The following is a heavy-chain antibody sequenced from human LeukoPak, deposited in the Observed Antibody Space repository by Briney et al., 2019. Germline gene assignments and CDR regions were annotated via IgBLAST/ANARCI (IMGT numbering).Heavy chain of an antibody. D-gene: IGHD3-9*01. Sequence: PSETLSLTCAVYGGSFSGYYWTWIRQPPGKGLEWIGEINHSGSTNYNPSLKSRVTISVDTSKNQFSLKLSSVPAADTAVYYCARGRPSYYDILTGYYFNFDYWGQGTLVTVSS. CDR3: ARGRPSYYDILTGYYFNFDY. CDR2: INHSGST. J-gene: IGHJ4*02. V-gene: IGHV4-34*01. CDR1: GGSFSGYY.